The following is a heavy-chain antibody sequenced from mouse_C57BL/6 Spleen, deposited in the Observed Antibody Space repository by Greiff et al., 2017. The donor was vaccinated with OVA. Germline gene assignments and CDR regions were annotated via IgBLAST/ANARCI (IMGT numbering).Heavy chain of an antibody. CDR3: TTYYGNYLDY. CDR1: GFTIKDYY. D-gene: IGHD1-1*02. V-gene: IGHV14-1*01. CDR2: IDPEDGVT. Sequence: VQLQQSGAELVRPGASVKLSCTASGFTIKDYYLHWVKQRPEQGLGWIGRIDPEDGVTEYAPKFQGKATMTADTSSNTAYLQLSSLTSEDTAVYYCTTYYGNYLDYWGQGTTLTVSS. J-gene: IGHJ2*01.